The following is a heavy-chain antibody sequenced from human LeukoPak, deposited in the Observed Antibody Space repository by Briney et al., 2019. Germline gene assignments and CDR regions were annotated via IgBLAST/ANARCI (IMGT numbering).Heavy chain of an antibody. CDR3: AREIYDFWSGECDY. D-gene: IGHD3-3*01. V-gene: IGHV3-21*01. Sequence: GGSLRLSCAASGFTFSSHSMNWGRQAPGKGLEWVSSISSSSSYIYYADSVKGRFTIPRDNAKNSLYLQMNSLRAEDTAVYYCAREIYDFWSGECDYWGQGTLVTVSS. J-gene: IGHJ4*02. CDR1: GFTFSSHS. CDR2: ISSSSSYI.